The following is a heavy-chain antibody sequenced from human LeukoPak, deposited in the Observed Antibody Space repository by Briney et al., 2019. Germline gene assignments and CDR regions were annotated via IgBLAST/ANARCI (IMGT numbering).Heavy chain of an antibody. CDR3: VKDLTGTWSFDY. J-gene: IGHJ4*02. CDR1: GFTFSNHF. CDR2: IGPNGAST. Sequence: GGSLRLSCSTSGFTFSNHFMHWVRQAPGKGLEYASSIGPNGASTLYADSVKGRFTISRDNSKNALYLQLTSLRLEDTALYCVKDLTGTWSFDYWGQGTLVTVSS. D-gene: IGHD3-9*01. V-gene: IGHV3-64D*06.